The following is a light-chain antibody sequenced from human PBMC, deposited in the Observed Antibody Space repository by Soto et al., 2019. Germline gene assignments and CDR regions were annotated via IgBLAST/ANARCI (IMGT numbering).Light chain of an antibody. CDR1: QSVSSY. CDR2: DAS. J-gene: IGKJ5*01. V-gene: IGKV3-11*01. CDR3: QQRSNWPPRIT. Sequence: EIVLTQSPATLSLSLGERATLSCRASQSVSSYLAWYQQKPGQAPRLLIYDASNRATGIPARFSGSGSGTDFTLTISSLEPEEFAVYYCQQRSNWPPRITFGQGTRLEIK.